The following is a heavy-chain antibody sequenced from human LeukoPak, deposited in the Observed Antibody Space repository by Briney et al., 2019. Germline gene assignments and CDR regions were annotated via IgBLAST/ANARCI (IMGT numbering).Heavy chain of an antibody. CDR2: INHSGST. CDR3: ARVEVDATAYNWFDP. Sequence: GSLRLSCAVSGITFSDHDMDWIRQPPGKGLEWIGEINHSGSTNYNPSPSLKSRVSISLDTSKNQFSLNLNSVTAADTAVYYCARVEVDATAYNWFDPWGQGTLVTVSS. V-gene: IGHV4-34*01. D-gene: IGHD2-15*01. CDR1: GITFSDHD. J-gene: IGHJ5*02.